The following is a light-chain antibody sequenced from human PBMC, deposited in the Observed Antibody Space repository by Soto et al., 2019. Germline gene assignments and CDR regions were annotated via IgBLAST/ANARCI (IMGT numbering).Light chain of an antibody. CDR2: GTS. CDR1: QSISIN. Sequence: EVVMTQSPATLSVCAGERVALSCRASQSISINLAWIQQKPGQAPRRLIYGTSTRATGVPARFSGSGSGTDFTLTISSLQAAVFSVYHFQHYNNWPIAVGQGTRLEI. V-gene: IGKV3-15*01. CDR3: QHYNNWPIA. J-gene: IGKJ5*01.